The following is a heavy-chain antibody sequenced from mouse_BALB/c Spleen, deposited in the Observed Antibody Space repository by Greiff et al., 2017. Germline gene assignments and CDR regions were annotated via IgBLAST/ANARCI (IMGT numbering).Heavy chain of an antibody. J-gene: IGHJ1*01. CDR2: ISSGGST. V-gene: IGHV5-6-5*01. CDR1: GFTFSSYA. D-gene: IGHD1-1*01. Sequence: VKLVESGGGLVKPGGSLKLSCAASGFTFSSYAMSWVRQTPEKRLEWVASISSGGSTYYPDSVKGRFTISRDNARNILYLQMSSLRSEDTAMYYCARLIKGYFDVWGAGTTVTVSS. CDR3: ARLIKGYFDV.